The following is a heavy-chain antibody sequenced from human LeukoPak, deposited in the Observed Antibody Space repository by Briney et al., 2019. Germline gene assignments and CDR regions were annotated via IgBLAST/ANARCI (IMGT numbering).Heavy chain of an antibody. CDR2: ISGGGVNT. D-gene: IGHD4-11*01. CDR3: AKDLYSNYGPADY. CDR1: GFTFSSYA. V-gene: IGHV3-23*01. J-gene: IGHJ4*02. Sequence: GGSLRLSCAASGFTFSSYAMSWVRQAPGKGLEWVSTISGGGVNTHYADSVGGRFTISRDNSKNTLFLQMNSLRDEDTAVYYCAKDLYSNYGPADYWGQGNLVTVSS.